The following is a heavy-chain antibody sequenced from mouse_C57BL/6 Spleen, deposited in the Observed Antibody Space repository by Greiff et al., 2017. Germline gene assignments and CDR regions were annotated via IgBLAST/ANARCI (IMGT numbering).Heavy chain of an antibody. V-gene: IGHV1-55*01. Sequence: VQLQQPGAELVKPGASVKMSCKASGYTFTSYWITWVKQRPGQGLEWIGDIYPGSGSTNYNEKFKSKATLTVDTSSSTAYMQLSSLTSEDSAVYYCARYNYGSIAWFAYWGQGTLVTVSA. D-gene: IGHD1-1*01. CDR3: ARYNYGSIAWFAY. CDR1: GYTFTSYW. J-gene: IGHJ3*01. CDR2: IYPGSGST.